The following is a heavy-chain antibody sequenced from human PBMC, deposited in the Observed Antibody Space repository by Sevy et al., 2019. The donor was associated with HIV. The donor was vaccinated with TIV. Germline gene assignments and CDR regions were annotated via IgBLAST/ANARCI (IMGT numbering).Heavy chain of an antibody. D-gene: IGHD3-22*01. J-gene: IGHJ3*02. Sequence: GGSLRLSCAASGFTLSSFWMTWVRQAPGKGLEWVANIKEDGSDKNYLDSVKGRFTISGDNAKNSLYLQMNSLRAEDKAVYYCARDKNHYDRSVYYDAFDIWGQGTMVTVSS. CDR2: IKEDGSDK. CDR1: GFTLSSFW. V-gene: IGHV3-7*03. CDR3: ARDKNHYDRSVYYDAFDI.